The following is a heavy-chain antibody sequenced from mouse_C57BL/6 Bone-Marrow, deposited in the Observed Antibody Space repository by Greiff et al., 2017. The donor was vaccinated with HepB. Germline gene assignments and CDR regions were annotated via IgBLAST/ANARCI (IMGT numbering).Heavy chain of an antibody. Sequence: EVQGVESGGGLVQPKGSLKLSCAASGFSFNTYAMNWVRQAPGKGLEWVARIRSKSNNYATYYADSVKDRFTISRDDSESMLYLQMNNLKTEDTAMYYCVRRDGYGTGWYFDVWGTGTTVTVSS. V-gene: IGHV10-1*01. D-gene: IGHD2-2*01. CDR1: GFSFNTYA. J-gene: IGHJ1*03. CDR3: VRRDGYGTGWYFDV. CDR2: IRSKSNNYAT.